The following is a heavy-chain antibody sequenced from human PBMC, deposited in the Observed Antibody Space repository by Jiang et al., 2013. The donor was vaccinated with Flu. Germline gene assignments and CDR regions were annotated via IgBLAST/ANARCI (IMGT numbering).Heavy chain of an antibody. J-gene: IGHJ4*02. D-gene: IGHD6-19*01. CDR2: INPSGGST. CDR1: TFTSYY. CDR3: ARGSVAGNVGYYFDY. V-gene: IGHV1-46*01. Sequence: TFTSYYMHWVRQAPGQGLEWMGIINPSGGSTSYAQKFQGRVTMTRDTSTSTVYMELSSLRSEDTAVYYCARGSVAGNVGYYFDYWGQGTLVTVSS.